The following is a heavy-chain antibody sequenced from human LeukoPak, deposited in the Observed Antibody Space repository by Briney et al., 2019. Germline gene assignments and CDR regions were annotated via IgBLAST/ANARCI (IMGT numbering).Heavy chain of an antibody. CDR2: IIGSGGST. D-gene: IGHD2-2*01. V-gene: IGHV3-23*01. CDR1: GFTFSSYA. J-gene: IGHJ4*02. CDR3: AKGGGSTSPHDY. Sequence: GGSLILSCAASGFTFSSYAMSWVRHDPGKRLVWVSAIIGSGGSTYYADSVKGRFTISRDNSKNTLYLQMNSLRAEDTAVYYCAKGGGSTSPHDYWGQGTLVTVSS.